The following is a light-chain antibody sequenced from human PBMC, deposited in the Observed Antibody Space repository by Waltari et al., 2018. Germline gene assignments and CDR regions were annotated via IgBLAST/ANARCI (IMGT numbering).Light chain of an antibody. CDR3: QSYDSSLSAYVV. CDR2: CNS. CDR1: SSTIGAGYD. V-gene: IGLV1-40*01. Sequence: QSVLTQPPSVSGAPGPRVPISCPGNSSTIGAGYDVHWYQQLPGTAPKLLIYCNSSRPSGVPDRFSGSKSGTSASLAITGLQAEDEADYYGQSYDSSLSAYVVFGGGTKLTVL. J-gene: IGLJ2*01.